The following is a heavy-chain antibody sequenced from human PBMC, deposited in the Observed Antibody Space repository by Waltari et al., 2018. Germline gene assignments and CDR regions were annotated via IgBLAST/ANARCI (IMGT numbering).Heavy chain of an antibody. CDR1: GFTFSSYA. Sequence: EVQLLESGGGLVQPGGSLRLSCAASGFTFSSYAMSWVRRAPGKGLEWVSAISGSGGSTYYADSVKGRFTISRDNSKNTLYLQMNSLRAEDTAVYYCAKDSLQELQAFDYWGQGTLVTVSS. D-gene: IGHD1-26*01. CDR2: ISGSGGST. J-gene: IGHJ4*02. V-gene: IGHV3-23*01. CDR3: AKDSLQELQAFDY.